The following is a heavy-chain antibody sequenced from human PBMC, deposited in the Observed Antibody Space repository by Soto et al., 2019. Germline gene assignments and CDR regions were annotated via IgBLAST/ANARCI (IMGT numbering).Heavy chain of an antibody. V-gene: IGHV3-9*01. Sequence: GGSLRLSCAASGFTFDDYAMHWVRQAPGKGLEWVSGISWNSDSIGYADSVKGRFTISRDNSKNTLYLQMNSLRAEDTAVYYCARDYLVVPHRVIDYWGQGTLVTVSS. CDR2: ISWNSDSI. CDR1: GFTFDDYA. D-gene: IGHD2-2*01. CDR3: ARDYLVVPHRVIDY. J-gene: IGHJ4*02.